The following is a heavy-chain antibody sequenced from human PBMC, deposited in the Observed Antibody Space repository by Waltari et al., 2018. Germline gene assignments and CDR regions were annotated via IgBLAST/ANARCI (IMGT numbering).Heavy chain of an antibody. D-gene: IGHD3-3*01. CDR3: AKDQGPGYDFWSGYYSKYFDY. J-gene: IGHJ4*02. V-gene: IGHV3-23*04. CDR1: GFTFSSYA. CDR2: ISGSGGST. Sequence: EVQLVESGGGLVQPGGSLRLSCAASGFTFSSYAMSWVRQVPGKGREGVSAISGSGGSTYYADSVKGRFTISRDNSKNTLYLQMNSLRAEDTAVYYCAKDQGPGYDFWSGYYSKYFDYWGQGTLVTVSS.